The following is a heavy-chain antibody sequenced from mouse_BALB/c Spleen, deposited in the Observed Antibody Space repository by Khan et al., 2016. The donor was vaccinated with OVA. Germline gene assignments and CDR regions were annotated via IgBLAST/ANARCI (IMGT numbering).Heavy chain of an antibody. D-gene: IGHD1-1*01. J-gene: IGHJ2*01. CDR3: ARSVTITTVVATDFDY. V-gene: IGHV3-2*02. CDR1: GYSITSDYA. Sequence: EVQLQESGPGLVKPSQSLSLTCTVTGYSITSDYAWNWIRQFPGNKLEWMGYISYSGRTSYNPSLKSRISIHRHTSKNQFFLQLNSVTTEDSATYYCARSVTITTVVATDFDYWGQGTTLTVSS. CDR2: ISYSGRT.